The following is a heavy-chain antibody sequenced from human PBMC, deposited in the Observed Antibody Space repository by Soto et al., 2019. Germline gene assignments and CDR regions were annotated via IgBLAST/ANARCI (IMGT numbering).Heavy chain of an antibody. CDR3: ARESSYCSSTSCYSSYYGMDV. D-gene: IGHD2-2*01. Sequence: SETLSLTCAVSGYSISSGYYWGWIRQPPGKGLEWIGSIYHSGSTYYNPSLKSRVTISVDTSKNQFSLKLSSVTAADTAVYYCARESSYCSSTSCYSSYYGMDVWGQGTTVTVSS. V-gene: IGHV4-38-2*02. CDR2: IYHSGST. CDR1: GYSISSGYY. J-gene: IGHJ6*02.